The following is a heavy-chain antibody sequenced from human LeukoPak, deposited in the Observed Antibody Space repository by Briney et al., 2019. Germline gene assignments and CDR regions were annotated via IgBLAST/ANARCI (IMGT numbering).Heavy chain of an antibody. V-gene: IGHV6-1*01. CDR2: THYESKWKN. CDR3: ARGFLMRGFDY. Sequence: SQTLSLTCAISGDSVSSSTTGWNWIRQSPSRGLEWLGRTHYESKWKNDYAESVKSRITISPDTSKNQFSLQLNSVTPEDTAVYFCARGFLMRGFDYWGQGTLVTVSS. J-gene: IGHJ4*02. CDR1: GDSVSSSTTG.